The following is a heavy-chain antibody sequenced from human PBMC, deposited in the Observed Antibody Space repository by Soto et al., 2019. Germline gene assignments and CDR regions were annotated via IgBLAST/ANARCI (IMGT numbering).Heavy chain of an antibody. J-gene: IGHJ4*02. V-gene: IGHV3-48*02. CDR1: GFIFRTCS. CDR2: INDVSDAI. CDR3: ARGRPGNFALDS. Sequence: GGSLRLSCSASGFIFRTCSMSWVRHVPGKGLEWLSYINDVSDAIFYADSVKGRFTISRDNARNLLFLHMTSLRDDDTAVYYCARGRPGNFALDSWGQGTLVTVSS. D-gene: IGHD6-6*01.